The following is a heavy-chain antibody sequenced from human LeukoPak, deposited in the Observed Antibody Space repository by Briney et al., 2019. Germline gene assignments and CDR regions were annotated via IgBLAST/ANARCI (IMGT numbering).Heavy chain of an antibody. J-gene: IGHJ4*02. V-gene: IGHV3-64*01. CDR3: ARTNYYDSSGYYSAPPFDY. D-gene: IGHD3-22*01. CDR1: GFTFSSYA. Sequence: GGSLRLSCAASGFTFSSYAMHWVRQAPGKGLEYVSAISSNGGSTYYANSVKGRFTISRDNSKNTLYLKMGSLRAEDMAVYYCARTNYYDSSGYYSAPPFDYWGQGTLVTVSS. CDR2: ISSNGGST.